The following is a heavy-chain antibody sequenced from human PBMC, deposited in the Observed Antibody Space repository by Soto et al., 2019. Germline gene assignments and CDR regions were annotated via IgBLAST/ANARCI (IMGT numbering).Heavy chain of an antibody. CDR3: ARLGKLLWFGEPLADH. V-gene: IGHV5-10-1*01. CDR1: GCSFASYW. D-gene: IGHD3-10*01. J-gene: IGHJ4*02. CDR2: IDPSDSYT. Sequence: PXESLKISCKGCGCSFASYWISWVRQMPGKGLEWMGRIDPSDSYTNYSPSFQGHVTISADKSISTAYLQWSSLKASDTAMYYCARLGKLLWFGEPLADHWGQGSLVTVSS.